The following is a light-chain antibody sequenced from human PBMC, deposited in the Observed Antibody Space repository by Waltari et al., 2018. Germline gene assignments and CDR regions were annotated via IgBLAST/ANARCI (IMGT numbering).Light chain of an antibody. CDR1: SSDVGNYNL. CDR2: DDN. Sequence: QSALTQPASVSGSPGQSITISCTGTSSDVGNYNLVSWYQQYPGKAPKVMIYDDNRRHSGVSDRFSGSKSGNTASLTSSGVQAEDEADYYCCSYAGSYTWVFGGGTKLTVL. CDR3: CSYAGSYTWV. V-gene: IGLV2-23*01. J-gene: IGLJ3*02.